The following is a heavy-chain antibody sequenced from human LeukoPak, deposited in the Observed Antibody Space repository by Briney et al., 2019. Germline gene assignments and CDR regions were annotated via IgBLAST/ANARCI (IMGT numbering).Heavy chain of an antibody. CDR1: GFPFSTYT. CDR3: ARGDSSSWYYFDY. D-gene: IGHD6-13*01. Sequence: GGSLRLSCAASGFPFSTYTMDWVRQAPGKGLEWVSGINWNGGSTGYADSVKGRFTISRDNAKNSLYLQMNSLRAEDTALYYCARGDSSSWYYFDYWGQETLVTVSS. CDR2: INWNGGST. V-gene: IGHV3-20*04. J-gene: IGHJ4*02.